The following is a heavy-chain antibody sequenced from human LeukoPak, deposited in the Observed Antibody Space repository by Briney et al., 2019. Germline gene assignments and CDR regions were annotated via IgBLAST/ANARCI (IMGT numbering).Heavy chain of an antibody. CDR2: ISGSGDST. Sequence: GGSLRLSCAASGFTFSSYAMSWVRQAPGKGLEWVSAISGSGDSTYYADSVKGRFTISRDNAENSLFLHMKSLRADDTGVYFCARDEETVAGLNGFDLWGQGTLVTVSS. D-gene: IGHD6-19*01. CDR1: GFTFSSYA. CDR3: ARDEETVAGLNGFDL. V-gene: IGHV3-23*01. J-gene: IGHJ4*02.